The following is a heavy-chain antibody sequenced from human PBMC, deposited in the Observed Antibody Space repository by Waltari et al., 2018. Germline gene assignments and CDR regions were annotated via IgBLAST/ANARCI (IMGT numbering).Heavy chain of an antibody. D-gene: IGHD3-22*01. V-gene: IGHV4-31*03. J-gene: IGHJ4*02. CDR2: IYYSGST. CDR3: ARVGGYYYYLGD. Sequence: QVQLQESGPGLVKPSQTLSLTCTVSGGSLSRGGYYWSWLRQHPGKGLEWIGYIYYSGSTYYNPSLKSRVTISVDTSKNQFSLKLSSVTAADTAVYYCARVGGYYYYLGDWGQGTLVTVSS. CDR1: GGSLSRGGYY.